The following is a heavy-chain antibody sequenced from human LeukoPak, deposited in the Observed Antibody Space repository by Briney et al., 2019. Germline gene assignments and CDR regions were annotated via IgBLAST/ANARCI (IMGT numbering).Heavy chain of an antibody. CDR2: INHSGTT. V-gene: IGHV4-34*01. J-gene: IGHJ4*02. CDR3: ASHYSSGSYRYTGSFDS. Sequence: SETLSLTCAVYGGSFSDYYWSWIRQPRGKELEWIGEINHSGTTNYSPSLKSRVSISVDTSKNQFSLKLNSVTAADAAMYYCASHYSSGSYRYTGSFDSWGQGMLVNVSS. CDR1: GGSFSDYY. D-gene: IGHD3-16*02.